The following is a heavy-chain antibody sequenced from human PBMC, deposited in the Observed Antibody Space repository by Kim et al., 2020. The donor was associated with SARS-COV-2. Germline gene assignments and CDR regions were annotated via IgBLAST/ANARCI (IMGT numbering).Heavy chain of an antibody. Sequence: SETLSLTCTVSGASISSSPYYWGWLRQPPGKGLEWIGSIYYDGTIYYNPSLTSRVTISVDTSKNEFSLALSSVTAPDTAVYYCARHVENKAERPKFDPWGEGALVTVS. J-gene: IGHJ5*02. CDR1: GASISSSPYY. V-gene: IGHV4-39*01. D-gene: IGHD1-1*01. CDR2: IYYDGTI. CDR3: ARHVENKAERPKFDP.